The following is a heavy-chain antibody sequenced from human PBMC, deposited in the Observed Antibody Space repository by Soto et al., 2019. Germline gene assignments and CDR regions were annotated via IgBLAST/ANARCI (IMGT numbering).Heavy chain of an antibody. D-gene: IGHD5-18*01. CDR2: IYPGDSDT. CDR1: GYSFTSYW. V-gene: IGHV5-51*01. J-gene: IGHJ6*02. Sequence: PGESLKISCKGSGYSFTSYWIGWVRQMPGKGPEWMGIIYPGDSDTRYSPSFQGQVTISADKSISTAYLQWSSLKASDTAMYYCARLNTAMVTLNYYYGMDVWGQGTTVTVS. CDR3: ARLNTAMVTLNYYYGMDV.